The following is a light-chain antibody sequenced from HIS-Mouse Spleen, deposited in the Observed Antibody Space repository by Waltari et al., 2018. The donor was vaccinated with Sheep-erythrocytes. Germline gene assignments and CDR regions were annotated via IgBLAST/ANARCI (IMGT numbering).Light chain of an antibody. CDR3: CSYAGSSTPWV. CDR1: SSDVGSDNP. CDR2: EGS. V-gene: IGLV2-23*01. J-gene: IGLJ3*02. Sequence: SALTQPASASGSPGQSITISCTGTSSDVGSDNPVSWYHRHPGKAPKLRIYEGSKRPSGVSNRFSGSKSGNTASLTISGLQAEDEADYYCCSYAGSSTPWVFGGGTKLTVL.